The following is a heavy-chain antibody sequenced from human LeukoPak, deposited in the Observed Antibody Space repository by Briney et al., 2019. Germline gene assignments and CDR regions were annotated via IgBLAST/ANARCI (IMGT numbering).Heavy chain of an antibody. CDR3: AKGRYYYGSGSSQHFDY. V-gene: IGHV3-9*01. CDR2: ISWNSGSI. CDR1: GFTFDDHA. D-gene: IGHD3-10*01. Sequence: GGSLRLSCAASGFTFDDHAMHWVRQAPGKGLEWVSGISWNSGSIGYADSVKGRFTISRDNAKNSLYLQMNSLRAEDTALYYCAKGRYYYGSGSSQHFDYWGQGTLVTVSS. J-gene: IGHJ4*02.